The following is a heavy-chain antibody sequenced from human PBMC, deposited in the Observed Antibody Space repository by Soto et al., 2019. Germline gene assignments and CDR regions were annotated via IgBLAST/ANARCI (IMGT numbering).Heavy chain of an antibody. Sequence: QLQLQESGPGLVKPSETLSLTCTISGGSISSSSYYWGWIRQPPGKGLEWLGSIYYSGSTYYNPSLKSRVTISVDTSKNQFSLKLSSVTAADTAVYYCARPLAKYGPFDYWGQGTLVTVSS. CDR3: ARPLAKYGPFDY. J-gene: IGHJ4*02. CDR1: GGSISSSSYY. D-gene: IGHD4-17*01. V-gene: IGHV4-39*01. CDR2: IYYSGST.